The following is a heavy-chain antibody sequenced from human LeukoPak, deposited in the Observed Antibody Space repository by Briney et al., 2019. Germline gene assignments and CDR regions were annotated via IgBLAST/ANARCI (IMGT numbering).Heavy chain of an antibody. V-gene: IGHV3-74*01. CDR3: ARTATHYRDAFDI. CDR2: INSDGSGT. D-gene: IGHD1-26*01. J-gene: IGHJ3*02. Sequence: GGSLRLSCAASRFTFSTYWMYWVRQAPGKGLVWVARINSDGSGTSYADSVKGRITISRDNAKNTLYLQMNSLRAEDTAVYYCARTATHYRDAFDIWGQGTMVNVAS. CDR1: RFTFSTYW.